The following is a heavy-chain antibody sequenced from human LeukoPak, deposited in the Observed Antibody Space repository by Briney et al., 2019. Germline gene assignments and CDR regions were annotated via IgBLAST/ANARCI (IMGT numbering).Heavy chain of an antibody. Sequence: GGSLRLSCAASGFTFSSYAMSWVRQAPGKGLEWVSVISGSGGSTYYADSVKGRFTISRDNFKNTLYLQMNSLRAEDTAVYYCAKSAMTGYYGGFGFDNWGQGTLVTVSP. V-gene: IGHV3-23*01. D-gene: IGHD3-9*01. CDR1: GFTFSSYA. CDR3: AKSAMTGYYGGFGFDN. CDR2: ISGSGGST. J-gene: IGHJ4*02.